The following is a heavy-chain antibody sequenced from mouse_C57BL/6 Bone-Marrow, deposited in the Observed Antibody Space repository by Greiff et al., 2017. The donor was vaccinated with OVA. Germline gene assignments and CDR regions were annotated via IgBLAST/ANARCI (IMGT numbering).Heavy chain of an antibody. J-gene: IGHJ3*01. CDR3: TRALYYFNLGAY. CDR1: GFTFSSYA. D-gene: IGHD2-1*01. Sequence: EVMLVESGEGLVKPGGSLKLSCAASGFTFSSYAMSWVRQTPEKRLEWVAYISSGGDYIYYADTVKGRFTISRDNARNTLYLQMSSLKSEDTAMYYCTRALYYFNLGAYWGQGTLVTVSA. V-gene: IGHV5-9-1*02. CDR2: ISSGGDYI.